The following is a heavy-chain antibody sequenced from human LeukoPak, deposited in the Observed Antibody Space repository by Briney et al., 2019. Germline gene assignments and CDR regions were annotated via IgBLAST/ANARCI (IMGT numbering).Heavy chain of an antibody. CDR2: ISSSSSTI. D-gene: IGHD3-22*01. CDR1: GFTFSSYS. CDR3: AREVKGFYYYGMGV. Sequence: GGSLRLSCAASGFTFSSYSMNWVRQAPGKGLEWVSYISSSSSTIYYADSVKGRFTISRDNAKNSLYLQMNSLRDEDTAVYYCAREVKGFYYYGMGVWGQGTTVTVSS. J-gene: IGHJ6*02. V-gene: IGHV3-48*02.